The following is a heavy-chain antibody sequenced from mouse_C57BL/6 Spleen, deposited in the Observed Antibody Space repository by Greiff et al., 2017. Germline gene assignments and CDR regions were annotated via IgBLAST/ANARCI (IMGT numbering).Heavy chain of an antibody. V-gene: IGHV1-53*01. J-gene: IGHJ2*01. CDR3: ARYDGYYGY. Sequence: QVQLQQPGTELVKPGASVKLSCKASGYTFTSYWMHWVKQRPGQGLEWIGNIYPGSGSTNYNEKFKSKATLTVDTSSSTAYMQLSSLTSEDSAVYYCARYDGYYGYWGQGTTLTVSS. CDR1: GYTFTSYW. CDR2: IYPGSGST. D-gene: IGHD2-3*01.